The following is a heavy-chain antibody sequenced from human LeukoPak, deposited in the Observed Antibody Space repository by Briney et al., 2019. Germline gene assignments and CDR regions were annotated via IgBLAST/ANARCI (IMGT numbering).Heavy chain of an antibody. CDR1: GYIFTGYY. D-gene: IGHD2-2*02. J-gene: IGHJ6*03. Sequence: ASVKVSCKASGYIFTGYYMHWVRQAPGQGLEWMGWINPNSGGTNFAQKFQGRVTMTSDTSISTVYMELSRLKSDDTAVYHCARVVYCSSTSCYSGLGYYYYYIDVWGKGTTVTVSS. CDR2: INPNSGGT. V-gene: IGHV1-2*02. CDR3: ARVVYCSSTSCYSGLGYYYYYIDV.